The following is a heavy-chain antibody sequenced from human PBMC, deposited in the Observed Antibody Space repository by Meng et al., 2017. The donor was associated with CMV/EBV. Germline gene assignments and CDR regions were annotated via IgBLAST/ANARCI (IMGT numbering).Heavy chain of an antibody. Sequence: GESLKISCAASGFTFSSYWMHWVRQAPGRGLVWVSRINSDGSSTSYADSVKGRFTISRDNAKNTLYLQMNSLRAEDMAVYYCASQSYWGQGTLVTVSS. V-gene: IGHV3-74*01. J-gene: IGHJ4*02. CDR2: INSDGSST. CDR3: ASQSY. CDR1: GFTFSSYW.